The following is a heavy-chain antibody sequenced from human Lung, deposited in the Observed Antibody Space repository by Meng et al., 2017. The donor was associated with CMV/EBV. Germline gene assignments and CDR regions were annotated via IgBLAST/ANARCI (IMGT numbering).Heavy chain of an antibody. J-gene: IGHJ5*02. CDR3: ARASYGSGSPLGESWFDH. Sequence: QLWSQESRSGLRKPYMTLSLPGTVPGGSISCGCYYWRWISQQPGKGLEWIGYFHSSGSTYYSRSLRSSLTISVDTSKNQFSLKLSSLTAADTAVYYCARASYGSGSPLGESWFDHWGQGTLVTVSS. CDR2: FHSSGST. V-gene: IGHV4-31*02. CDR1: GGSISCGCYY. D-gene: IGHD3-10*01.